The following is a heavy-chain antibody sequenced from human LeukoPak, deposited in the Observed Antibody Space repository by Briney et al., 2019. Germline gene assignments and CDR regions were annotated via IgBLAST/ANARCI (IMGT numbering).Heavy chain of an antibody. J-gene: IGHJ6*02. V-gene: IGHV3-21*01. Sequence: GGSLRLSCAASGFTFSSYSMNWVRQAPGKGLEWVSSISSSSSYIYYADSVKGRFTISRDNAKNSLYLQMNSLRAEDTAVYYCARVHVVVVPAANNYYYYGMDVWGQGTTVTVSS. CDR3: ARVHVVVVPAANNYYYYGMDV. CDR2: ISSSSSYI. D-gene: IGHD2-2*01. CDR1: GFTFSSYS.